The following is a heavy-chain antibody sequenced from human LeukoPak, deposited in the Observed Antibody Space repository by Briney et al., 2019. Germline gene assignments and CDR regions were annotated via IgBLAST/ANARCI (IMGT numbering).Heavy chain of an antibody. J-gene: IGHJ6*02. CDR1: GFTFSSYW. D-gene: IGHD3-9*01. V-gene: IGHV3-7*01. CDR3: ARGYFDWSPGDCGMDV. CDR2: IKQDGSEK. Sequence: GGSLRLSCAASGFTFSSYWVSWVRQAPGKGLEWVANIKQDGSEKYYVDSVKGRFTISRDNAKNSLYLQMNSLRAEDTAVYYCARGYFDWSPGDCGMDVWGQGTTVTVSS.